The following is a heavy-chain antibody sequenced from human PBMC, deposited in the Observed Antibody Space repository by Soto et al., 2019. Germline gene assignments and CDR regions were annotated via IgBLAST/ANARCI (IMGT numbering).Heavy chain of an antibody. CDR2: IYHSGST. Sequence: QLQLQESGSGLVKPSQTLSLTCAVSGGSISSGGYSWSWIRQPPGKGLEWIGYIYHSGSTYYNPSLKSXXTXSEXRSKNQFSLKLSSVTAADTAVYYCARATYYYGMDVWGQGTTVTVSS. CDR1: GGSISSGGYS. D-gene: IGHD1-1*01. V-gene: IGHV4-30-2*01. J-gene: IGHJ6*02. CDR3: ARATYYYGMDV.